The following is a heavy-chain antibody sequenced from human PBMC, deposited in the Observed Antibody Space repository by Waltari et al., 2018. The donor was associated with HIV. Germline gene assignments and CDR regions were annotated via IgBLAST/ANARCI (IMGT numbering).Heavy chain of an antibody. Sequence: EVQLVESGGGLVKPGESLRLSCAASGFTLTNAWMSWVRRAPGKGLGWVGRIKSEDEGGTTDYAAPVKGRFTISRDDSKNALYLQMNSLKTEDTALYYCTSTGGGITDYWGQGTLVTVSS. D-gene: IGHD2-15*01. CDR3: TSTGGGITDY. CDR1: GFTLTNAW. V-gene: IGHV3-15*01. J-gene: IGHJ4*02. CDR2: IKSEDEGGTT.